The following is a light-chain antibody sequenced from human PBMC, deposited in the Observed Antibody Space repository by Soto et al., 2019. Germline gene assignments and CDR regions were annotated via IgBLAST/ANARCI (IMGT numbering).Light chain of an antibody. CDR1: SSDVGGYNY. CDR3: ISYTISSTRYV. J-gene: IGLJ1*01. V-gene: IGLV2-14*01. Sequence: QSVLTQPASVSGSPGQSITISCTGTSSDVGGYNYVSWYQQHPGKAPKLMIYDVSNRPSGVSNRFSGSKSGNTASLTISGLQAEDEADYYCISYTISSTRYVFGTGTKVTVL. CDR2: DVS.